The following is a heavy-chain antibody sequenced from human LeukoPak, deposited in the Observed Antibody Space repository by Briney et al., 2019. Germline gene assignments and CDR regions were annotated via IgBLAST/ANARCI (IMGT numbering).Heavy chain of an antibody. CDR2: IRSKANSYAT. V-gene: IGHV3-73*01. J-gene: IGHJ6*03. CDR3: TRQSITGTLLYYYYYYMDV. D-gene: IGHD1-20*01. CDR1: GFTFSGSA. Sequence: GGSLKLSCAASGFTFSGSAMHWVRQASGKGLEWFGRIRSKANSYATAYAASVKGRFTISRDDSKNTAYLQMNSLKTEDTAVYYCTRQSITGTLLYYYYYYMDVWGKGTTVTVSS.